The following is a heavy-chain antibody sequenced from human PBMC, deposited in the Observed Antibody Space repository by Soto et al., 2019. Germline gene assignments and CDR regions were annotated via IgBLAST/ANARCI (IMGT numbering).Heavy chain of an antibody. CDR2: IIPIFGTA. V-gene: IGHV1-69*12. J-gene: IGHJ4*02. CDR3: ASHYDSSGYYYRGLDY. CDR1: GGTFSSYA. Sequence: QVQLVQSGAEVKKPGSSVKVSCKASGGTFSSYAISWVRQAPGQGLEWMGGIIPIFGTADYAQKFQGRVTITAXXXTRXAYMELSSLRSEDTAVYYCASHYDSSGYYYRGLDYWGQGTLVTVSS. D-gene: IGHD3-22*01.